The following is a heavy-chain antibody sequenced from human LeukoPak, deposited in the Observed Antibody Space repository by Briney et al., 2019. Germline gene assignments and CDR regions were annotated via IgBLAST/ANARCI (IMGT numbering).Heavy chain of an antibody. V-gene: IGHV1-18*04. CDR3: ARVRTGTTYIDY. Sequence: ASVKVSCKASEYTFSVYHIHWVRQAPGQGLEWMGWISAYNGNTNYARKLQGRVTMTTDTSTSTAYMELRSLRSDDTAVYYCARVRTGTTYIDYWGQGTLVTVSS. CDR2: ISAYNGNT. J-gene: IGHJ4*02. D-gene: IGHD1-1*01. CDR1: EYTFSVYH.